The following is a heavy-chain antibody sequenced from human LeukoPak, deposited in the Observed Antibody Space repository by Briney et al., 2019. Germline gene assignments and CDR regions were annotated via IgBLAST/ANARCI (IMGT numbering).Heavy chain of an antibody. V-gene: IGHV4-39*01. Sequence: SETLSLTCTVSGGSISSSSYYWGWFRQPPGKGLEWIGSIYYSGSTYYNPFLKSRVTISVDTSKNQFPPKLSSVTAADTAVYYCASPDAPYCSSTSCYLNDAFDIWGQGTMVTVSS. D-gene: IGHD2-2*01. CDR3: ASPDAPYCSSTSCYLNDAFDI. CDR2: IYYSGST. CDR1: GGSISSSSYY. J-gene: IGHJ3*02.